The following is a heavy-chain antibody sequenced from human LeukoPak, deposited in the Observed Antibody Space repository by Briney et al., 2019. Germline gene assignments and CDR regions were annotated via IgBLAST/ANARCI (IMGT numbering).Heavy chain of an antibody. CDR2: IYPANSDS. V-gene: IGHV5-51*01. Sequence: GESLKISCKGSGYSFASFWIGWVRQMSGKGLEWVAIIYPANSDSRYSPSFQGQVTISADKSISTAYLQWSSLKASDTAIYYCARTYYSRPKYYSGRDVWGQGPRATVSS. D-gene: IGHD3-22*01. CDR1: GYSFASFW. J-gene: IGHJ6*02. CDR3: ARTYYSRPKYYSGRDV.